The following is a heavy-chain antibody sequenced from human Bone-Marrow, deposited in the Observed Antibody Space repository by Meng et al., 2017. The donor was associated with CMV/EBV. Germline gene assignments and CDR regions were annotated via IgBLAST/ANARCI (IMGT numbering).Heavy chain of an antibody. V-gene: IGHV3-23*01. CDR3: ARDRYHDSSWKPAFDI. CDR2: ISGSGGST. J-gene: IGHJ3*02. Sequence: GESLKISCAASGFTFSSYAMSWVRQAPGKGLEWVSAISGSGGSTYYADSVKGRFTISRDNSKNTLYLQMNSLRAEDTAVYYCARDRYHDSSWKPAFDIWGQRTMVTVSS. D-gene: IGHD3-22*01. CDR1: GFTFSSYA.